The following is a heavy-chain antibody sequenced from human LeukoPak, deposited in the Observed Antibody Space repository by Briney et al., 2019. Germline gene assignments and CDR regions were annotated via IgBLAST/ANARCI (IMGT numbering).Heavy chain of an antibody. V-gene: IGHV4-39*01. D-gene: IGHD6-13*01. J-gene: IGHJ3*02. Sequence: SETLSLTCTVSGVSISSSSYYWGWIRQPPGKGLEWIGSIYYSGSTYYNPSLKSRVTISVDTSKNQFSLKLSSVTAADTAVYYCARPYSSSSHGSFDIWGQGTMVTVSS. CDR1: GVSISSSSYY. CDR2: IYYSGST. CDR3: ARPYSSSSHGSFDI.